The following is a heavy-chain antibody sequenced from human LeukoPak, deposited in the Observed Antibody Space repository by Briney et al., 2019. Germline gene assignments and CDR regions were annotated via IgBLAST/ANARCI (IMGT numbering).Heavy chain of an antibody. D-gene: IGHD2-21*02. CDR1: GYTFTGYY. CDR3: AGVTPRRSKENAFDI. V-gene: IGHV1-2*02. J-gene: IGHJ3*02. CDR2: IHPNSGGT. Sequence: ASVKVSCKASGYTFTGYYMHWVRQAPGQGLEWMGWIHPNSGGTNYAQKFQGRVTMTRDTSISTAYMELSRVRSDDTAVYYCAGVTPRRSKENAFDIWGQGTMVTVSS.